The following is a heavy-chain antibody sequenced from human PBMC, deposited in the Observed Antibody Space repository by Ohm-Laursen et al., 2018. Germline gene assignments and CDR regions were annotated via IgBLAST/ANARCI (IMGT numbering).Heavy chain of an antibody. CDR3: ARAVRNQLVSDY. CDR2: MNPNSGNT. J-gene: IGHJ4*02. D-gene: IGHD1-1*01. Sequence: SVKVSCKASGYTFTTYDITWVRQAAGQGPEWMGWMNPNSGNTGYAQKFRYRVTMTSDTSISTAYMELYGLTSEDTAAYYCARAVRNQLVSDYWGQGTLVTVSS. V-gene: IGHV1-8*02. CDR1: GYTFTTYD.